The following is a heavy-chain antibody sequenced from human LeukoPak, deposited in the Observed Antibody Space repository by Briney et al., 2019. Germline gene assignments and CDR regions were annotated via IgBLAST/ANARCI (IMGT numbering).Heavy chain of an antibody. J-gene: IGHJ4*02. D-gene: IGHD6-19*01. CDR3: ARERNSGWGADY. CDR2: IYYSGST. V-gene: IGHV4-39*07. Sequence: SETLSLTCTVSGGSIISSSYYWGWLRQPPGKGLEWIGSIYYSGSTYYNPSLNSRVTISVDTSKNQFSLKLRSVTAADTAIYYCARERNSGWGADYWGQGTRVTVS. CDR1: GGSIISSSYY.